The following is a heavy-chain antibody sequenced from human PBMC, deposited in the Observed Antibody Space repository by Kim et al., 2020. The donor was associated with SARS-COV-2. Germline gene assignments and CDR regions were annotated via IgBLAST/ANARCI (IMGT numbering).Heavy chain of an antibody. V-gene: IGHV5-51*01. Sequence: TRYSPSFQGQVTISADKSISTAYLQWSSLKASDTAMYYCAREDGSYGLDYWGQGTLVTVSS. CDR2: T. CDR3: AREDGSYGLDY. D-gene: IGHD1-26*01. J-gene: IGHJ4*02.